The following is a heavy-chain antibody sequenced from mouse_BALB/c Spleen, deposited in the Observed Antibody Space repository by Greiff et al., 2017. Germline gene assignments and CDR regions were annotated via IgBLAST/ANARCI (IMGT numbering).Heavy chain of an antibody. V-gene: IGHV1-18*01. CDR1: GYTFTDYN. J-gene: IGHJ3*01. D-gene: IGHD3-2*01. CDR3: ARRGIATGAWFAY. Sequence: EVQLQQSGAELVKPGASVKISCKASGYTFTDYNMDWVKQSHGKSLEWIGDIIPNNGSTSYNQKFKGKATLTVDKSSSTAYMELRSLSSEDTAVYYCARRGIATGAWFAYWGQGTLVTVSA. CDR2: IIPNNGST.